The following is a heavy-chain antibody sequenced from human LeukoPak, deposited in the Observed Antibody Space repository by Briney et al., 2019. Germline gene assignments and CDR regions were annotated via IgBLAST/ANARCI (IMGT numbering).Heavy chain of an antibody. D-gene: IGHD1-14*01. J-gene: IGHJ4*02. CDR1: ELLFENA. V-gene: IGHV3-23*01. CDR2: ISNSDGST. Sequence: GGSLRLSCVASELLFENAWMSWVRQAPGKGLEWVSTISNSDGSTYYADSVKGRFSISRDNSENTLYLQMNSLRAEDTAVYYCAKATGYLLWGQGTLVTVSS. CDR3: AKATGYLL.